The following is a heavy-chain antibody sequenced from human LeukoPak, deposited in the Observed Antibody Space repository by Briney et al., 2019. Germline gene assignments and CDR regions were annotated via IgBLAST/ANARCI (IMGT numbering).Heavy chain of an antibody. CDR2: ISYDGSNK. J-gene: IGHJ4*02. CDR1: GFTFSSYG. V-gene: IGHV3-30*18. D-gene: IGHD3-10*01. CDR3: AKGGAMVRGVVDY. Sequence: PGRSLSLSCAASGFTFSSYGMHWVRQAPGKGLEWVAVISYDGSNKYYADSVKGRFTISRDNSKNTLYLQMNSLRAEDTVVYYWAKGGAMVRGVVDYWGQGTLVTVSS.